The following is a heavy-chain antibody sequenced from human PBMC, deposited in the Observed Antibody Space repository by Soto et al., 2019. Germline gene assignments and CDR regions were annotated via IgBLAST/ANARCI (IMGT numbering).Heavy chain of an antibody. Sequence: QVQLVQSGAEVKKPGASVKVSCKASGYTFTSYDINWVRQATGQGLEWMGWMNPNSGNTGYAQKFQGRVTMTRNTSISTAYMELSSLRSEDTAVYYCAGSGITGTTVDLYYMDVWGKGTTVTVSS. CDR2: MNPNSGNT. D-gene: IGHD1-7*01. CDR3: AGSGITGTTVDLYYMDV. CDR1: GYTFTSYD. J-gene: IGHJ6*03. V-gene: IGHV1-8*01.